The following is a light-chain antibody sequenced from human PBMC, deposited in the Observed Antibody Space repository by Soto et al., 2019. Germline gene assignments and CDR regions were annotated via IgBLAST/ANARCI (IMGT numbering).Light chain of an antibody. CDR1: SSDVGSYNY. CDR2: DVS. J-gene: IGLJ3*02. CDR3: SSYTSTNSWV. Sequence: QSVLTQSASVSGSPGQSITISCTGTSSDVGSYNYVSWYQQHPGKAPKLIIYDVSNRPSGVSTRFSGSKSGNTASLTISGLQAEDEADYSCSSYTSTNSWVFGGGTKVTVL. V-gene: IGLV2-14*01.